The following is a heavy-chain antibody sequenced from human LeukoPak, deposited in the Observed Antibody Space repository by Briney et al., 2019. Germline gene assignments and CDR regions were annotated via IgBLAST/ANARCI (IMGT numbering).Heavy chain of an antibody. CDR1: GFTFSSYS. CDR3: ARAMIEYGDYEWYGMDV. V-gene: IGHV3-21*01. J-gene: IGHJ6*02. CDR2: ISSSSSYI. Sequence: GGSLRLSCAASGFTFSSYSMNWVRQAPGKGLEWVSSISSSSSYIYYADSVKGRFTISRDNAKNSLYLQMNSLRAEDTAVYYCARAMIEYGDYEWYGMDVWGQGTTVTVSS. D-gene: IGHD4-17*01.